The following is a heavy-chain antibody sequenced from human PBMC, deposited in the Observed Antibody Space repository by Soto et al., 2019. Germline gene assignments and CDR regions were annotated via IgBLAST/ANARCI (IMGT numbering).Heavy chain of an antibody. CDR2: ISTYTGDT. J-gene: IGHJ6*02. D-gene: IGHD2-2*01. CDR3: ARDDTGNQLYYDAMDV. Sequence: LEQSGGEVKSPGASVKVSCKAFRYTFTSYGISWVRQAPGQGLEWMGWISTYTGDTDYAQKFQDRATMTTEKATGAAYMGLRSLRSDDTAVYYCARDDTGNQLYYDAMDVWGQGTTVTVSS. CDR1: RYTFTSYG. V-gene: IGHV1-18*01.